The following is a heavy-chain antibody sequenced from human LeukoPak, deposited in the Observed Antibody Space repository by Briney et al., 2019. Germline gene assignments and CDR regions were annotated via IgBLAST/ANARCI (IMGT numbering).Heavy chain of an antibody. J-gene: IGHJ6*02. CDR3: ARDGLAYYYGMDV. V-gene: IGHV3-33*01. CDR1: GFTFSSYG. D-gene: IGHD3/OR15-3a*01. Sequence: SGGSLRLSCAASGFTFSSYGMHWVRQAPGKGLEWVAVRWYDGSNKYYADSVKGRFTISRDNSKNTLYLQMNSLRAEDTAVYYCARDGLAYYYGMDVWGQGTTVTVSS. CDR2: RWYDGSNK.